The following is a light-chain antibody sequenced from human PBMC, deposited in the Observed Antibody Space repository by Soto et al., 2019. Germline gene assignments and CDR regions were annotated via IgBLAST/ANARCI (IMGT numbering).Light chain of an antibody. CDR3: QQYGSSPKT. Sequence: EIVLTQSPGTLSLSPGDSATLSCRASQTISSTYLSWYQQKPGQAPRLLIYAASTRATGIPDRFSGSGSGTDFTLTISRLEPEDFAVYYCQQYGSSPKTFGQGTKVDIK. CDR1: QTISSTY. J-gene: IGKJ1*01. CDR2: AAS. V-gene: IGKV3-20*01.